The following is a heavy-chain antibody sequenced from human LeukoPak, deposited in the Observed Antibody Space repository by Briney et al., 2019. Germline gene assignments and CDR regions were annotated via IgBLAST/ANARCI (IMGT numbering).Heavy chain of an antibody. J-gene: IGHJ6*02. V-gene: IGHV5-51*01. CDR3: ARRAPKTHYGMDV. CDR1: GYIYTSYW. Sequence: NRGESLKISCNSSGYIYTSYWIGWVRQMPGKGLEWMGIIYPGDSDTRYSPSFQGQVTISADKSISTAYLQWSSLKASDTAMYYCARRAPKTHYGMDVWGQGTTATVSS. D-gene: IGHD4-23*01. CDR2: IYPGDSDT.